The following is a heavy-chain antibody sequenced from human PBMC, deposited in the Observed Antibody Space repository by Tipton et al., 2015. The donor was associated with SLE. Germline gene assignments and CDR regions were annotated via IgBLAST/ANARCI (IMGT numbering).Heavy chain of an antibody. Sequence: TLSLTCTVSGGSISSSSYYWGWIRQPPGKGLEWIGSISYSGNTYHNPSLKSRVTISVDTSKNQFSLKVRSVTAADTAVYYCARQVASSPPDHWGQGTPVSVSS. CDR1: GGSISSSSYY. V-gene: IGHV4-39*01. J-gene: IGHJ5*02. D-gene: IGHD5-12*01. CDR3: ARQVASSPPDH. CDR2: ISYSGNT.